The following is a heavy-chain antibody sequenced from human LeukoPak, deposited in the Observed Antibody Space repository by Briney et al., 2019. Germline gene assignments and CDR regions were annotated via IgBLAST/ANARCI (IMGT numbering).Heavy chain of an antibody. J-gene: IGHJ4*02. CDR2: ISSDGDYI. Sequence: KTGGSLRLSCAASGFTFNSYSLSWVRQAPGKGLEWVSSISSDGDYIYYADSLKGRFTISRDNAKNSLYLQMNNLRAEDTAVYYCARGPATRVYYFDYWGQGTLGTVSS. V-gene: IGHV3-21*01. CDR1: GFTFNSYS. D-gene: IGHD1-26*01. CDR3: ARGPATRVYYFDY.